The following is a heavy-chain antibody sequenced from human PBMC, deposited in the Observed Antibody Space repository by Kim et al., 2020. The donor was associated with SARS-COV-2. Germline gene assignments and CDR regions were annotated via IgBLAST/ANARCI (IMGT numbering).Heavy chain of an antibody. CDR3: AREHRYSYGYWFDP. CDR1: GYTFTGYY. Sequence: ASVKVSCKASGYTFTGYYMHWVRQAPGQGLEWMGRINPNSGGTNYAQKFQGRVTMTRDTSISTAYMELSRLRSDDTAVYYCAREHRYSYGYWFDPWGQGTLVTVSS. J-gene: IGHJ5*02. D-gene: IGHD5-18*01. V-gene: IGHV1-2*06. CDR2: INPNSGGT.